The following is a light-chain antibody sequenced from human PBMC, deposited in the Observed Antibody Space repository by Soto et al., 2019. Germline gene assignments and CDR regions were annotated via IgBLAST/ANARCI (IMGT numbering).Light chain of an antibody. Sequence: DIVMTQTPPSVPVTLGQPASISCRSSQSLVHSDGNTYLSWLHQRPGQPPRLLIYKTSHRFSGVPVRFSGSGAGTHFTLRISRAETEDVGIYYGMQVPQFQRVSFGPGTTVDIK. J-gene: IGKJ3*01. V-gene: IGKV2-24*01. CDR1: QSLVHSDGNTY. CDR3: MQVPQFQRVS. CDR2: KTS.